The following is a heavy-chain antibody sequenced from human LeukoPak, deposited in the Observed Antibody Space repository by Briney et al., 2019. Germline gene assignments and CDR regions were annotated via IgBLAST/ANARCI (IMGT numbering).Heavy chain of an antibody. Sequence: SETLSLTCTVSSVSIDNYYWTWIRQSPGKRLEWLGYYSSTGDAEYNPSLKSRVTMSVDMSKNQFSLKLTSVTAADTAVYFCARGYHWNYGWFDPWGQGTLVTVSS. CDR1: SVSIDNYY. V-gene: IGHV4-59*01. D-gene: IGHD1-7*01. CDR2: YSSTGDA. CDR3: ARGYHWNYGWFDP. J-gene: IGHJ5*02.